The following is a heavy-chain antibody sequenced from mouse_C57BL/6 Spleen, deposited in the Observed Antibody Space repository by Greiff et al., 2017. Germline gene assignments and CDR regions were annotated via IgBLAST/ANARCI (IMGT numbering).Heavy chain of an antibody. CDR1: GYAFSSYW. V-gene: IGHV1-80*01. Sequence: VKLMESGAELVKPGASVKISCKASGYAFSSYWMNWVKQRPGKGLEWIGQIYPGDGDTNYNGKFKGKATLTADKSSSTAYMQLSSLTSEDSAVYFCAREGEGRAMDYWGQGTSVTVSS. CDR3: AREGEGRAMDY. CDR2: IYPGDGDT. J-gene: IGHJ4*01.